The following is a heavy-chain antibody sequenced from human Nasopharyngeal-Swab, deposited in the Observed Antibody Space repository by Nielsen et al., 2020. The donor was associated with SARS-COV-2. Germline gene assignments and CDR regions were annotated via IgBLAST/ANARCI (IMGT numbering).Heavy chain of an antibody. CDR1: GLTFSSYA. Sequence: GESLKISCAASGLTFSSYAMSWVRQAPGKGLEWVSAISGSGGSTYYADSVKGRFTISRDNSKNTLYLQMNSLRAEDTAVYYCAKRMTTVTPTPFDYWGQGTLVTVSS. CDR2: ISGSGGST. J-gene: IGHJ4*02. CDR3: AKRMTTVTPTPFDY. V-gene: IGHV3-23*01. D-gene: IGHD4-17*01.